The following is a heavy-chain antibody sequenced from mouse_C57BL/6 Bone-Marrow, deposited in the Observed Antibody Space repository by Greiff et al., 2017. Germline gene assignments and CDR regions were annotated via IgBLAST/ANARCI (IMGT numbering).Heavy chain of an antibody. V-gene: IGHV1-52*01. D-gene: IGHD2-4*01. J-gene: IGHJ3*01. Sequence: QVQLQQPGAELVRPGSSVKLSCKASGYTFTSYWMHWVKQRPIQGLEWIGNIDPSDSETHYNQKFKDKATLTVDKSSSTAYMQLSSLTSEDSAVYYGARIDYDLAWFAYWGQGTLVTGSA. CDR2: IDPSDSET. CDR3: ARIDYDLAWFAY. CDR1: GYTFTSYW.